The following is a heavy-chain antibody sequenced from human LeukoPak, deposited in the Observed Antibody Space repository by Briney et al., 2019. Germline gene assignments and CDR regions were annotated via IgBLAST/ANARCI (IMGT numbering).Heavy chain of an antibody. J-gene: IGHJ4*02. Sequence: PSETLSLTCTVSGDSIIGYYWSWIRQPPGKGLEWIGYIYYSGSTNYNPSLKSRVTISVDTSKNQFSLKLSSVTAADTAVYYCARVSFRKHALDYWGQGTLVTVSS. D-gene: IGHD1-14*01. CDR1: GDSIIGYY. V-gene: IGHV4-59*01. CDR2: IYYSGST. CDR3: ARVSFRKHALDY.